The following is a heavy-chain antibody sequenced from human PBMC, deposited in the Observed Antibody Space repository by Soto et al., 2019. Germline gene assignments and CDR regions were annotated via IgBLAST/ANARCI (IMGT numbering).Heavy chain of an antibody. CDR2: IKQDGSEK. V-gene: IGHV3-7*01. CDR1: GFTFIIYW. CDR3: ASTYYYGSGSFDAFDI. D-gene: IGHD3-10*01. J-gene: IGHJ3*02. Sequence: GGSLRLSCAASGFTFIIYWMSWVRQAPGKGLEWVANIKQDGSEKYCVDSVKGRFTISRDNAKNSLYLQMNSLRAEDTAVYYCASTYYYGSGSFDAFDIWGQGTMVTVSS.